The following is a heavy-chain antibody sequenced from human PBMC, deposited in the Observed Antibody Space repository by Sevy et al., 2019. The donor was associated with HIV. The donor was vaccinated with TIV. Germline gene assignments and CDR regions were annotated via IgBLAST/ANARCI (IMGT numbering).Heavy chain of an antibody. V-gene: IGHV3-23*01. J-gene: IGHJ3*02. CDR3: AKDIVILVGDAFDI. D-gene: IGHD3-22*01. CDR2: ISGSGSGSGT. CDR1: GFTFSNYA. Sequence: GGSLRLSCTASGFTFSNYAMNWVRRAPGKGLEWVSGISGSGSGSGTYYADSVKGRFTVSRDNSKNTLYLQMNSLRAEDTAVYYCAKDIVILVGDAFDIWGQGTMVTVSS.